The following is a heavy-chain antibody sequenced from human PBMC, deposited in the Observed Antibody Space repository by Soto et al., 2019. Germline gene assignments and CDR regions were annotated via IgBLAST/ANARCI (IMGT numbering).Heavy chain of an antibody. V-gene: IGHV4-31*03. CDR3: ARDRSLDSVQLWQVPYYYYGMDV. J-gene: IGHJ6*02. CDR1: GGSISSGGYY. CDR2: IYYSGSS. Sequence: PSETLSLTCTVSGGSISSGGYYWSWIRQHPGKGLEWIGFIYYSGSSYYNPSLKIRVTISVDTSKSHFSLKLCSVTAADTAVYYCARDRSLDSVQLWQVPYYYYGMDVWGQGTTVTVSS. D-gene: IGHD5-18*01.